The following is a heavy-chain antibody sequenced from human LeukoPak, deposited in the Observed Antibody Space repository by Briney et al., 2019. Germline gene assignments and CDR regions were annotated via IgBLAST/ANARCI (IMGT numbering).Heavy chain of an antibody. J-gene: IGHJ6*03. V-gene: IGHV3-30*02. CDR3: ARDKNGYFAPYYMDV. CDR1: GFTFSSFG. CDR2: IRFDGSNK. D-gene: IGHD3-9*01. Sequence: GGSLRLSCGASGFTFSSFGMHWVRQAPGKGLEWVAFIRFDGSNKYYADSVKGRFTISRDNSKNTLFLQVNSLRAEDTAVYYCARDKNGYFAPYYMDVWGKGTTVTVSS.